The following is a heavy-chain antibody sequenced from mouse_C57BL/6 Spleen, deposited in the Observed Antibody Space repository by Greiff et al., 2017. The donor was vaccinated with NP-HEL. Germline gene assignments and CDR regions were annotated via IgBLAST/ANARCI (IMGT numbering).Heavy chain of an antibody. J-gene: IGHJ2*01. V-gene: IGHV1-15*01. Sequence: QVQLQQSGAELVRPGASVTLSCKASGYTFTDYEMHWVKQTPVHGLEWIGAIDPETGGTAYNQKFKGQAILTADKSSSTAYMGLRSLTSEDSAVYYCTRTPLDSSGYAPDYWGQGTTLTVSS. CDR1: GYTFTDYE. CDR3: TRTPLDSSGYAPDY. CDR2: IDPETGGT. D-gene: IGHD3-2*02.